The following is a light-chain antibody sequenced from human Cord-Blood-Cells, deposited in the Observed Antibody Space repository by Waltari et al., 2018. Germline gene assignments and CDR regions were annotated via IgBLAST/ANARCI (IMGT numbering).Light chain of an antibody. V-gene: IGLV7-46*01. CDR1: TGAVTSGHY. CDR3: LLSYSGARGV. J-gene: IGLJ3*02. Sequence: QAVVTQEPSLTVSPGGTVTLTCRSSTGAVTSGHYPYWFQQKPGHAPRTLIYDTSNKHSWTPARFSGSLLGGKAALTLSGAQPEDEAEYYCLLSYSGARGVFGGGTKLTVL. CDR2: DTS.